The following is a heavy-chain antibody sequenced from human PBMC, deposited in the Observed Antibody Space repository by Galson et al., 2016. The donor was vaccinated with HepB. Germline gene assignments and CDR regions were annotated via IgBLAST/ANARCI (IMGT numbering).Heavy chain of an antibody. CDR3: ARAIAAAGNFDY. D-gene: IGHD6-13*01. CDR2: IYTGGST. J-gene: IGHJ4*02. V-gene: IGHV3-53*01. Sequence: SLRLSCAASGFSVSSNFVSWVRQSPGKGLEWVSGIYTGGSTYYADSVKGRFTISRDNSKNMLYLQMNSLRAEDTAVYYCARAIAAAGNFDYWGQGTLVTVSS. CDR1: GFSVSSNF.